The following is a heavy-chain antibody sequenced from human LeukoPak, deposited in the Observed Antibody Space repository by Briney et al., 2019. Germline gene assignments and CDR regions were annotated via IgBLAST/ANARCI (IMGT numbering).Heavy chain of an antibody. V-gene: IGHV4-34*01. D-gene: IGHD1-26*01. J-gene: IGHJ5*02. CDR3: ARRARGAGWFDP. Sequence: SETLSLTCAVYGGSFSGYYWSWIRQPPGKGLEWIGEINHSGSTNYNPSLGSRVTISVDTSKNQFSLKLSSVTAADTAVYYCARRARGAGWFDPWGQGTLVTVSS. CDR1: GGSFSGYY. CDR2: INHSGST.